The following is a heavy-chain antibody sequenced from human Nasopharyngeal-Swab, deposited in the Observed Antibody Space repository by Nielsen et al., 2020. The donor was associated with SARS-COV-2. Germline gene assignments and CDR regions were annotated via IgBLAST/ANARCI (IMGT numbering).Heavy chain of an antibody. CDR2: LHSDGTST. Sequence: GGSLRLSCAASGFALSSYWMHWVRQTPGKGLVWVSRLHSDGTSTRYADSVKGRFTISRDNAKNSLYLQMNSLRAEDTAVYYCARVSEVGYILRFDYWGQGTLVTVSS. V-gene: IGHV3-74*01. J-gene: IGHJ4*02. CDR1: GFALSSYW. CDR3: ARVSEVGYILRFDY. D-gene: IGHD3-22*01.